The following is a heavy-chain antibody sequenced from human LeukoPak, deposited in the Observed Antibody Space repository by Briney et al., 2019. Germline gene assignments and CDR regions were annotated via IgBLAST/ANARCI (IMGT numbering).Heavy chain of an antibody. Sequence: GGSLRLSCAASGFTFSSYAMSWVRQAPGKGLEWVSAISGSGGSTYYADSVKGRFTISRDNSKDPLYLQMNSLRAEDTAVYYCAKYPGPLRYFDWSENWFDPWGQGTLVTVSS. CDR1: GFTFSSYA. J-gene: IGHJ5*02. CDR2: ISGSGGST. CDR3: AKYPGPLRYFDWSENWFDP. D-gene: IGHD3-9*01. V-gene: IGHV3-23*01.